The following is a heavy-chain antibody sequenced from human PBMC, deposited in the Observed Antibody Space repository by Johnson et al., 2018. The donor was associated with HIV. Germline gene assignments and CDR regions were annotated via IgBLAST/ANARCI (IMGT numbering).Heavy chain of an antibody. D-gene: IGHD1-1*01. CDR3: ATVWRNEGRHSFDV. V-gene: IGHV3-30*09. J-gene: IGHJ3*01. CDR1: GFAFSSYA. CDR2: ISYDGRDA. Sequence: QVQLVESGGGVVQPGRSLRLSCAASGFAFSSYALHWVRQAPGKGLEWVAVISYDGRDAYYADSVKGRFAISRNNADNSLYLQMNSLRVEDTALYFCATVWRNEGRHSFDVWGLGTMVTVSS.